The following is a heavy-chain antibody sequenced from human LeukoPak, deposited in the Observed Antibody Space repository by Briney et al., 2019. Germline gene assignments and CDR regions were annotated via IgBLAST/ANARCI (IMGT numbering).Heavy chain of an antibody. J-gene: IGHJ1*01. Sequence: GGSLRLSCAASGFTVSSNYMSWVRQAPGKGLEWVSVIYSGGSTYYADSVKGRLTISRDNSKNTLYLQMNSLRAEDTAVYYCARDRDSSSWYVFQHWGQGTLVTVSS. D-gene: IGHD6-13*01. CDR1: GFTVSSNY. V-gene: IGHV3-53*01. CDR2: IYSGGST. CDR3: ARDRDSSSWYVFQH.